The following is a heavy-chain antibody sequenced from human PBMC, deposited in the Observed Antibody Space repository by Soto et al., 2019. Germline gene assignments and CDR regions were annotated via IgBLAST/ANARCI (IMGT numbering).Heavy chain of an antibody. CDR2: ISSSGSSI. V-gene: IGHV3-11*01. D-gene: IGHD3-3*01. CDR1: GFTFSDYY. CDR3: ASTDTIFGVVIPHFDY. Sequence: GGSLRLSCAASGFTFSDYYMSWIRQAPGKGLEWVSYISSSGSSIYYADSVKGRFTISRDNAKNSLYLQMNSLRAEDTAVYYCASTDTIFGVVIPHFDYWGQGTLVTSPQ. J-gene: IGHJ4*02.